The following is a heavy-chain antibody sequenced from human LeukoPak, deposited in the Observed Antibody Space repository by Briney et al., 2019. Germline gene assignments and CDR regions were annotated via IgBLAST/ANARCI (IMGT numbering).Heavy chain of an antibody. Sequence: SETLSLTCAVSGYSISSGYYWGWIRQPPGKGLEWIGSIYHSGSTYYNPSLKSRVTISVDTSKNQFSLKLSSVTAADTAVYYCACTAIFGDYWGQGTLVTVSS. CDR1: GYSISSGYY. CDR3: ACTAIFGDY. J-gene: IGHJ4*02. D-gene: IGHD3-3*01. CDR2: IYHSGST. V-gene: IGHV4-38-2*01.